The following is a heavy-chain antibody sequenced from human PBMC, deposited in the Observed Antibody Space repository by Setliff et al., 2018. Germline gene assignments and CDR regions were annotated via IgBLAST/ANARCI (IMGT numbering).Heavy chain of an antibody. Sequence: GGSLRLSCAASGFAFGDYFMSWIREAPGKGLEWISYISSSSTYIFYADSVRGRFTVSRDNAKNSLYLQMNSLRAEDTAIYYCGPGGKGLLENWGQGTLVTVSS. V-gene: IGHV3-11*06. J-gene: IGHJ4*02. CDR1: GFAFGDYF. CDR2: ISSSSTYI. D-gene: IGHD3-10*01. CDR3: GPGGKGLLEN.